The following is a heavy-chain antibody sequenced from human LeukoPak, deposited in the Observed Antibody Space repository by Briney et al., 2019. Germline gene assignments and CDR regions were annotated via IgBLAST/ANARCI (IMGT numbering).Heavy chain of an antibody. CDR3: SRHEHKALAGDT. V-gene: IGHV4-39*01. J-gene: IGHJ5*02. CDR2: IYYSGNT. Sequence: SETLSLTCIVSGGSISRSYYYWGWIRQPPGKGLEWIGTIYYSGNTFYKPSLKSRVTISVDTSINHFSLTLTSLTAADTAVYFCSRHEHKALAGDTWGQGTLVTVSS. CDR1: GGSISRSYYY. D-gene: IGHD6-19*01.